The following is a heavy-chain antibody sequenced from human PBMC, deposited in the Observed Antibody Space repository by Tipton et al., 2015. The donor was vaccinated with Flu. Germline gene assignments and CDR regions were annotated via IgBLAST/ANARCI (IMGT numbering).Heavy chain of an antibody. CDR3: TADVPFYYDSNGHYVSSDY. CDR1: GFTFSSSA. Sequence: GSLRLSCAASGFTFSSSAMSWVRQAPGKGLEWVSSISASGDSTYYAGSVKGQFTISRDNSKKTMYLQMNSLRAEGTAVYYCTADVPFYYDSNGHYVSSDYWGQGTLVTVSS. D-gene: IGHD3-22*01. V-gene: IGHV3-23*01. J-gene: IGHJ4*02. CDR2: ISASGDST.